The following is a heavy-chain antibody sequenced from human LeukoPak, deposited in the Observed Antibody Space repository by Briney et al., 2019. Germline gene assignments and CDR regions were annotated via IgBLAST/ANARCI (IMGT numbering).Heavy chain of an antibody. Sequence: SETLSLTCSVSGDSINAYYWSWIRQPPGKGLEWIGYIYYSGSTDYNPSLKSRVIISVDTSKNQFSLKLNSVTAADTAVYYCARGRTYYYDSSGYLTANWFDPWGQGTLVTVSS. J-gene: IGHJ5*02. CDR1: GDSINAYY. D-gene: IGHD3-22*01. V-gene: IGHV4-59*01. CDR2: IYYSGST. CDR3: ARGRTYYYDSSGYLTANWFDP.